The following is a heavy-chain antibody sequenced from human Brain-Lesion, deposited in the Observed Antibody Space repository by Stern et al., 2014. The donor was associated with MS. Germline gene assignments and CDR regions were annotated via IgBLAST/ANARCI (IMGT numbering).Heavy chain of an antibody. J-gene: IGHJ1*01. V-gene: IGHV3-7*01. CDR1: GFTFNSYW. Sequence: EVQLVQSGGGLVQPGGSLRLSCTASGFTFNSYWMSWVRRAPGKGLEWVANIKEDGSEKYYVESVKGRFTVSRDNAKNSMYLQMNSLRVDDTATYYCARIGYSSSWYSPVGFFQHWGQGTLVTVSS. D-gene: IGHD6-13*01. CDR2: IKEDGSEK. CDR3: ARIGYSSSWYSPVGFFQH.